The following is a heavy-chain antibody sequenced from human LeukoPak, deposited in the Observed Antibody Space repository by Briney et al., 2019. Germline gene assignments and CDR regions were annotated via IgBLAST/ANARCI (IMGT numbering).Heavy chain of an antibody. J-gene: IGHJ6*03. CDR3: ARSPRYYDSSGYSTPFHYYYYMDV. Sequence: ASVTVSCKASGYTFTSYDIHWVRQATGQGLEWMGWINPDSDNTDYTQKFQARVTITRNNSISTAYMELSSLRSEDTAVYYCARSPRYYDSSGYSTPFHYYYYMDVWGKGTTVTISS. CDR2: INPDSDNT. CDR1: GYTFTSYD. V-gene: IGHV1-8*01. D-gene: IGHD3-22*01.